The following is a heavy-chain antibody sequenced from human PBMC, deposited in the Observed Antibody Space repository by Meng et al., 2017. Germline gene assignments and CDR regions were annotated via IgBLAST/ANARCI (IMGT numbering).Heavy chain of an antibody. D-gene: IGHD2-15*01. V-gene: IGHV4-34*01. Sequence: GSLRLSCAVYGGSFSGYYWSWIRQPPGKGLEWIGEINHSGSTNYNPSLKSRVTISVDTSKNQFSLKLSSVTAADTAVYYCAREIVVVVAATEYYYYYGMDVWGQGNTVNGAS. J-gene: IGHJ6*02. CDR1: GGSFSGYY. CDR2: INHSGST. CDR3: AREIVVVVAATEYYYYYGMDV.